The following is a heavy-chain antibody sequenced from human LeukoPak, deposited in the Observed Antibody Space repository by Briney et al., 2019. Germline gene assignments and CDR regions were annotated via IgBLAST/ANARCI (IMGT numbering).Heavy chain of an antibody. J-gene: IGHJ6*02. V-gene: IGHV1-3*01. CDR1: GYTFTSYA. Sequence: GASVKVSCKASGYTFTSYAMHWVRQAPGQRLEWMGWINAGNGNTKYSQKFQGRVTITRDTSASTAYMELSSLRSEDTAVYYCARGPAGYCSSTSCRIYYYYGMDVWGQGTTVTVSS. CDR3: ARGPAGYCSSTSCRIYYYYGMDV. D-gene: IGHD2-2*01. CDR2: INAGNGNT.